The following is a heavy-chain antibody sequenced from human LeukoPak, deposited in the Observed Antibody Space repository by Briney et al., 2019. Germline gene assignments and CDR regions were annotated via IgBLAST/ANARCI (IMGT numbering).Heavy chain of an antibody. D-gene: IGHD3-3*01. V-gene: IGHV1-8*01. J-gene: IGHJ6*02. CDR3: ARVPTYYDFWSGYYSYYYYGMDV. Sequence: ASEKVSCKASGYTFTSYDINWVRQATGQGLEWMGWMNPNSGNTGYAQKFQGRVTMTRNTSISTAYMELSSLRSEDTAVYYCARVPTYYDFWSGYYSYYYYGMDVWGQGTTVTVSS. CDR2: MNPNSGNT. CDR1: GYTFTSYD.